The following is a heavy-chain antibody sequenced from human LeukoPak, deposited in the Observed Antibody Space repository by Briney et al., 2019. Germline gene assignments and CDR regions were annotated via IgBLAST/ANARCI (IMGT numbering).Heavy chain of an antibody. J-gene: IGHJ4*02. Sequence: SETLSLTCSVPDDSISSSSYFWGWVRQPPGKGLEWIGNIYYTGSTDYNPSLRSRVSISVDTSKSQFSLKLSSVTAADTAVYYCARRRYFDYWGQGTLVTVSS. CDR2: IYYTGST. CDR3: ARRRYFDY. V-gene: IGHV4-39*01. CDR1: DDSISSSSYF. D-gene: IGHD1-14*01.